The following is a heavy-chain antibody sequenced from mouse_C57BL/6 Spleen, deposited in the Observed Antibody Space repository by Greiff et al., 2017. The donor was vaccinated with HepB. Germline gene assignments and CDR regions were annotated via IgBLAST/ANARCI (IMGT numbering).Heavy chain of an antibody. CDR2: ISSGSSTI. J-gene: IGHJ4*01. Sequence: EVMLVESGGGLVKPGGSLKLSCAASGMHWVRQAPEKGLEWVAYISSGSSTIYYADTVKGRFTISRDNAKNTLFLQMTSLRSEDTAMYYCARWGRNYAMDYWGQGTSVTVSS. V-gene: IGHV5-17*01. CDR3: ARWGRNYAMDY. D-gene: IGHD3-3*01. CDR1: G.